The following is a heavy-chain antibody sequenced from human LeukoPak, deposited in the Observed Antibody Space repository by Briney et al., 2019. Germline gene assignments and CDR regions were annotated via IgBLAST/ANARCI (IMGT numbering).Heavy chain of an antibody. CDR2: IYPGDSDT. CDR1: GYSFTSYW. CDR3: ASQYNWYDGFDY. D-gene: IGHD1-1*01. V-gene: IGHV5-51*01. Sequence: HGESLKISCKGSGYSFTSYWIGWVRQMPGKGLEWMGTIYPGDSDTRYGPSFQGQVTISADKSISTAYLQWSRLKASDTAVDYCASQYNWYDGFDYCREGTLVTVSS. J-gene: IGHJ4*02.